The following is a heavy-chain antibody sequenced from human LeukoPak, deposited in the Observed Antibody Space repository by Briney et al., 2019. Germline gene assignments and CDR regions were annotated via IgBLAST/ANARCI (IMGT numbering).Heavy chain of an antibody. D-gene: IGHD1-26*01. CDR3: ARDPYSGSYGADYYYYMDV. CDR1: GFTFSSYW. CDR2: INNDGSST. V-gene: IGHV3-74*01. J-gene: IGHJ6*03. Sequence: GGSLRLSCGASGFTFSSYWMHWVRQAPGKGPVWVSRINNDGSSTSYADSVQGRFTISRDNAKNTLYLQMNSLRAEDTAVYYCARDPYSGSYGADYYYYMDVWGKGTTVTISS.